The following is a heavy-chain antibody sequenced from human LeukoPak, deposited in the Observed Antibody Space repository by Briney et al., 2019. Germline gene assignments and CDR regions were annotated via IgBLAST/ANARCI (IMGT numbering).Heavy chain of an antibody. CDR3: AFFEYSSSSSHY. J-gene: IGHJ4*02. CDR2: INPNSGVT. V-gene: IGHV1-2*02. CDR1: GYTFTSYD. D-gene: IGHD6-6*01. Sequence: ASVKVSCKASGYTFTSYDINWVRQAPGQGLEWMGWINPNSGVTKYAQKFQGRVTMTRDTSISTAYMELSRLRSDDTAVYYCAFFEYSSSSSHYWGQGTLVTVSS.